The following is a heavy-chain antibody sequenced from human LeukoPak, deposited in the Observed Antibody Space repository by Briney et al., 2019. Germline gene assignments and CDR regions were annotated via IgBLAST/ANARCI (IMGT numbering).Heavy chain of an antibody. J-gene: IGHJ4*02. V-gene: IGHV4-34*01. Sequence: SETLSLTCAVYGGSFSGYYWSWIRQPPGKGLEWIGEINHGGSTNYNPSLKSRVTISVDTSKNQFSLKLSSVTAADTAVYYCARGYDSSGYPYYFDYWGQGTLVTVSS. D-gene: IGHD3-22*01. CDR3: ARGYDSSGYPYYFDY. CDR1: GGSFSGYY. CDR2: INHGGST.